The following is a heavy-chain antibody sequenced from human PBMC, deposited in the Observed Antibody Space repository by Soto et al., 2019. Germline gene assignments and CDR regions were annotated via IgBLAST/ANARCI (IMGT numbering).Heavy chain of an antibody. CDR1: GGSFSGYY. CDR2: IDHSGST. V-gene: IGHV4-34*01. Sequence: QVQLQQWGAGLLKPSETLSLTCAVYGGSFSGYYWSWIRQPPGKGLEWIGEIDHSGSTNYNPSLKSRISISVDTSKNQFSLKLSSVTAADTAVYYCARARDTLRLRFSLVYYYSYMDVWGKGTTVTVSS. CDR3: ARARDTLRLRFSLVYYYSYMDV. D-gene: IGHD5-12*01. J-gene: IGHJ6*03.